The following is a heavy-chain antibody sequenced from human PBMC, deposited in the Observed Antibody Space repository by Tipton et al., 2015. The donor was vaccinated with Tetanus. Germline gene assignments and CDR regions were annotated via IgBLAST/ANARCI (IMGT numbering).Heavy chain of an antibody. V-gene: IGHV3-20*04. D-gene: IGHD2-21*01. CDR1: GFRFDLYG. Sequence: SLRLSCAASGFRFDLYGMSWVRQTPGKGLEWVSAIDWNGGTTGYADSVKGRFTISRDNAKNTLYLQMNSLRAEDTAVYYCARGTSRIVYYFDYWGQGTLVTVSS. CDR2: IDWNGGTT. J-gene: IGHJ4*02. CDR3: ARGTSRIVYYFDY.